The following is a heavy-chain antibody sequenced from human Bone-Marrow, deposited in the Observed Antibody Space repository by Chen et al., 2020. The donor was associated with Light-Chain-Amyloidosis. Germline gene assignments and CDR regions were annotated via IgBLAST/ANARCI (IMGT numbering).Heavy chain of an antibody. CDR3: ARRRDGYNFDY. J-gene: IGHJ4*02. CDR1: GYTFPNYW. D-gene: IGHD5-12*01. Sequence: KISCKGSGYTFPNYWIGWVRQIPGKGLEWLGVIYPDDSDARYSPSFECQVTISADKSITTAYLQWRSLKASDTAMYYCARRRDGYNFDYWGQGTLVTVSS. CDR2: IYPDDSDA. V-gene: IGHV5-51*01.